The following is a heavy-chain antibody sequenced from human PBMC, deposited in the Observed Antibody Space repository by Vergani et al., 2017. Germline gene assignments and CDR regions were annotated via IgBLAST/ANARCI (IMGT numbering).Heavy chain of an antibody. CDR1: GFTFSSYA. Sequence: EVQLLESGGGLVQPGGSLRLSCAASGFTFSSYAMSWVRQAPGKGLEWVSAISGSGGSTYYADSVKGRFTISRDNSKNTLYLQMNSLRAEDTAVYYCARSIAVAGTPFDYWGQGTLVTVSS. D-gene: IGHD6-19*01. V-gene: IGHV3-23*01. CDR3: ARSIAVAGTPFDY. J-gene: IGHJ4*02. CDR2: ISGSGGST.